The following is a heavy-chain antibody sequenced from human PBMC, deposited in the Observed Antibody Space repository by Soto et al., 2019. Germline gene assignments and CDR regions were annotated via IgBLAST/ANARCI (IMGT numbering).Heavy chain of an antibody. V-gene: IGHV4-39*01. Sequence: SETLSLTCTVSGDSISSNNYYWGWIRQPPGKGLEWIGGINYSGSTYYNPSLKSRVTISVDTSKNQFSLMLSSVTAADTAVYYCARLHGYCISTSCYGYYGMDVWGQGTTVTVSS. J-gene: IGHJ6*02. D-gene: IGHD2-2*01. CDR3: ARLHGYCISTSCYGYYGMDV. CDR2: INYSGST. CDR1: GDSISSNNYY.